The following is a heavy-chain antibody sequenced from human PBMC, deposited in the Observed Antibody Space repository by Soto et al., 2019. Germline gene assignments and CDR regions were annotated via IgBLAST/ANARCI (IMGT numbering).Heavy chain of an antibody. CDR2: IYYSGST. V-gene: IGHV4-39*01. Sequence: QLQLQESGPGLVKPSETLSLTCTVSGGSISSSSYYWGWIRQPPGKGLEWIGSIYYSGSTYYNPSLKRRVTISVDTSKNQFSLKLSPVTAADTAVYYCARHIGDLLRYFDRFGMDVWGQGTTVTVSS. CDR3: ARHIGDLLRYFDRFGMDV. J-gene: IGHJ6*02. D-gene: IGHD3-9*01. CDR1: GGSISSSSYY.